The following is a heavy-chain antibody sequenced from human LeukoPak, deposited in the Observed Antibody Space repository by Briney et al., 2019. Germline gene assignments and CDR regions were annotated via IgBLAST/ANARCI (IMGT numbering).Heavy chain of an antibody. Sequence: PGGSLRLSCAASGFTFSSYWMRWVRQAPGKGLEWVANIKQDGSEKYYVDSVKGRFTISRDNAKNSLYLQMNSLRAEDTAVYYCAREEVLWFGELFYDYWGQGTLVTVSS. D-gene: IGHD3-10*01. J-gene: IGHJ4*02. CDR3: AREEVLWFGELFYDY. CDR1: GFTFSSYW. V-gene: IGHV3-7*03. CDR2: IKQDGSEK.